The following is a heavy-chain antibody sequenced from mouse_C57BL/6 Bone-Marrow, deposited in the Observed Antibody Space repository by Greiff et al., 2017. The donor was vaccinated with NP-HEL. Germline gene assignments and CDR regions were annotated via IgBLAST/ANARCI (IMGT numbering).Heavy chain of an antibody. Sequence: QVQLQQPGAELVKPGASVKLSCKASGYTFTSYWMHWVKQRPGQGLEWIGMIHPNSGSTNYNEKIKSKATLTVDKSSSTAYMQLSSLTSEDSAVYYCARPGTGGYFDYWGQGTTLTVSS. J-gene: IGHJ2*01. D-gene: IGHD3-3*01. CDR3: ARPGTGGYFDY. V-gene: IGHV1-64*01. CDR2: IHPNSGST. CDR1: GYTFTSYW.